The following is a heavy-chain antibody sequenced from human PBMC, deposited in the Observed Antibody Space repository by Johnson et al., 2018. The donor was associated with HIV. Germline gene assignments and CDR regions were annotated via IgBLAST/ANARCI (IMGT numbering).Heavy chain of an antibody. J-gene: IGHJ3*02. D-gene: IGHD3-16*02. V-gene: IGHV3-66*01. CDR1: GFSVSYNY. CDR3: ARGPYDYVWGSYRFIGAFDI. CDR2: ISSRGVT. Sequence: VQLVESGGGVVRPGGSLRLSCAASGFSVSYNYMSWVRQAPGKGLEWVSVISSRGVTYYIDSVKGRFIISRDNAKNSLYLQMNSLRAEDTAVYYCARGPYDYVWGSYRFIGAFDIWGQGTMVTVSS.